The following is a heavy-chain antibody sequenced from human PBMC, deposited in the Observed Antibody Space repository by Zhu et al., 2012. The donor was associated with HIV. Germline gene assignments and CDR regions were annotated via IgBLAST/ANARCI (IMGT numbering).Heavy chain of an antibody. J-gene: IGHJ6*03. CDR2: IHHSGTT. CDR1: GGSISSGDYY. Sequence: QVQLQQWGAGLLKPSETLSLTCTVSGGSISSGDYYWSWIRQPPGKGLEWIAYIHHSGTTYYNPSLKSRLSISIDTSKNQFSLRLSSVSAADTAVYFCARADGSGTYYYYYIDVWGKGTTVTVSS. D-gene: IGHD3-10*01. CDR3: ARADGSGTYYYYYIDV. V-gene: IGHV4-30-4*08.